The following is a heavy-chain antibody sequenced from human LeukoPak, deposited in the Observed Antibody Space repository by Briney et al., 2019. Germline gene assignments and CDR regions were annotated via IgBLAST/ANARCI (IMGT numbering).Heavy chain of an antibody. CDR1: GGSISSGSYY. V-gene: IGHV4-61*02. CDR2: IYTSGST. J-gene: IGHJ6*03. D-gene: IGHD3-3*01. CDR3: ARGDYDFWSGYPISYYYYYMDV. Sequence: KTSETLSLTCTVSGGSISSGSYYWSWIRQPAGKGLEWIGRIYTSGSTNYNPSRKSRVTISVDTSMNQFSLKLSSVTAADTAVYYCARGDYDFWSGYPISYYYYYMDVWGKGTTVTVSS.